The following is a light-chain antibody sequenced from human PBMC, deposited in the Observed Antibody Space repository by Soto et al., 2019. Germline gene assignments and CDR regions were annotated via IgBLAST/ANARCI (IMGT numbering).Light chain of an antibody. Sequence: EIVLTQSPGTLSLSPGERATLSCRASQTIASRDLAWYQHQPGQAPRLLIYRTFARAPGIPDRFSGGGSGTDFTLTISRLERADFAVYYCQQYDTSPPTFGQGTRLGIK. J-gene: IGKJ5*01. CDR3: QQYDTSPPT. CDR1: QTIASRD. CDR2: RTF. V-gene: IGKV3-20*01.